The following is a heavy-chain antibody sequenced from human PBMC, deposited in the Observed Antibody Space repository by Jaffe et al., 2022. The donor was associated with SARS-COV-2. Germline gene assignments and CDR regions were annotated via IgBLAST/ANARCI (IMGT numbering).Heavy chain of an antibody. D-gene: IGHD2-15*01. CDR3: ARDFGGGSYDAFDI. V-gene: IGHV3-23*04. J-gene: IGHJ3*02. CDR2: ISKTGGST. CDR1: GFTSSSYA. Sequence: EVQVVESGGGLVQPGGSLRLSCAASGFTSSSYAMSWVRQAPGKGLEWVSAISKTGGSTYYVESVKGRFTISRDNSKNTLYLQMNSLRAEDTAVYYCARDFGGGSYDAFDIWGQGTMVSVSS.